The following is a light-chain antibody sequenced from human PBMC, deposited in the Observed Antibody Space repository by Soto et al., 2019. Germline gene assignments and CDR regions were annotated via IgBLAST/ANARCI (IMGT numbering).Light chain of an antibody. CDR2: AAS. V-gene: IGKV1-9*01. Sequence: IQLTQSPSSLSASVGDRVTITCRASQGIGSYLAWYQQKPGQAPKLLIYAASTLQSGVPSRFSGSGSGTDFTLTISSLQPEDFATYYCQQRNSYPLTFGGGTKVDIK. J-gene: IGKJ4*01. CDR3: QQRNSYPLT. CDR1: QGIGSY.